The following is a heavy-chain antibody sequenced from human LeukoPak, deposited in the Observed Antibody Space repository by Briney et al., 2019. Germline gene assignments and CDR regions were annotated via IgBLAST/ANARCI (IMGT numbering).Heavy chain of an antibody. D-gene: IGHD3-9*01. V-gene: IGHV3-23*01. CDR3: ARDAYDILTGYVGYYYGMDV. Sequence: PGGSLRLSCAASEFTFSNYAMSWVRQAPGKGLEWVSAISGSGASTYYADSVKGRFTISRDNSKNTLYLQMNSLRAEDTAVYYCARDAYDILTGYVGYYYGMDVWGQGTTVTVSS. CDR2: ISGSGAST. J-gene: IGHJ6*02. CDR1: EFTFSNYA.